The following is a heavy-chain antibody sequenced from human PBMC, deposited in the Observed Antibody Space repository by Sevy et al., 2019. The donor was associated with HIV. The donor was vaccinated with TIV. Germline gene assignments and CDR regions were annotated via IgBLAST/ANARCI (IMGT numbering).Heavy chain of an antibody. CDR3: ARAHSYSWTRYYFVY. J-gene: IGHJ4*02. V-gene: IGHV4-61*01. CDR1: GGSVSSGSYY. D-gene: IGHD1-20*01. CDR2: IYQSGST. Sequence: ETLSLTCTVSGGSVSSGSYYWSWIRQPPGKGLEWIGYIYQSGSTKYNPSRKSRVTLSVDTSKNQFSLKLSSVTAADTAVYYCARAHSYSWTRYYFVYWGQGTLVTGSS.